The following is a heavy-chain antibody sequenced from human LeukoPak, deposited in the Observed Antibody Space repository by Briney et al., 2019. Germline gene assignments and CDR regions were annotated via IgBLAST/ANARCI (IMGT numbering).Heavy chain of an antibody. D-gene: IGHD6-13*01. J-gene: IGHJ6*03. V-gene: IGHV4-39*01. Sequence: SETLSLTCIVSGGSISSYYWGWIRQPPGKGLEWIGSIYYSGSTYYNPSLKSRVTISVDTSKNQFSLKLSSVTAADTAVYYCARHISSSWYVYYYYYVDVWGKGTTVTISS. CDR1: GGSISSYY. CDR2: IYYSGST. CDR3: ARHISSSWYVYYYYYVDV.